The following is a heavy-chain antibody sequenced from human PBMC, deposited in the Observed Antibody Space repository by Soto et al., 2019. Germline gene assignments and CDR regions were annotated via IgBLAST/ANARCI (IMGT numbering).Heavy chain of an antibody. CDR3: AKDRTCYYDSSGYSDY. CDR2: ISGSGGST. V-gene: IGHV3-23*01. D-gene: IGHD3-22*01. J-gene: IGHJ4*02. CDR1: GFTFSSYA. Sequence: VGSLRLSCAASGFTFSSYAMSWVRQAPGKGLEWVSAISGSGGSTYYADSVKGRFTISRDNSKNTLYLQMNSLRAEDTAVYYCAKDRTCYYDSSGYSDYWGQGTLVTVSS.